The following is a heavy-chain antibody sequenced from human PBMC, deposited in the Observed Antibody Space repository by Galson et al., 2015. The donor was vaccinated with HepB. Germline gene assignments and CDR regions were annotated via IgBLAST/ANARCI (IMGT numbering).Heavy chain of an antibody. Sequence: SLRLSCAASGFTFSSYSMNWVRQAPGKGLEWVSYISSSSTTIYYADSVKGRFTISRDNAKNTLYLQLNGLRAEDTAIYYCARGRPGTFTVLGNWGQGTLVTVSS. CDR3: ARGRPGTFTVLGN. CDR2: ISSSSTTI. CDR1: GFTFSSYS. J-gene: IGHJ4*02. D-gene: IGHD1-1*01. V-gene: IGHV3-48*01.